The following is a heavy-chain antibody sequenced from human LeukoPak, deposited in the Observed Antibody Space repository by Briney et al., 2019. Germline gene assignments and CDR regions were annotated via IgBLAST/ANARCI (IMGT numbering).Heavy chain of an antibody. J-gene: IGHJ4*02. D-gene: IGHD6-6*01. CDR2: ISGSGGST. CDR1: GFTFSSYA. CDR3: AKDRIGEYSSSSAFDY. Sequence: GGSLRLSCAASGFTFSSYAMSWVRQAPGKGLEWVSAISGSGGSTYYADSVKGRFTISRDNSKNTLYLQMNSLRAEDTAVYYCAKDRIGEYSSSSAFDYWGQGTLVTVSS. V-gene: IGHV3-23*01.